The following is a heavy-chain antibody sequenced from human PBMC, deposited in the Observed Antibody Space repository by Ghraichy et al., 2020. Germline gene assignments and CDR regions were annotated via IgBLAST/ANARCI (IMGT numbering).Heavy chain of an antibody. D-gene: IGHD6-19*01. Sequence: GGSLRLSCAASGFIFSTYGMHWVRQAPGQGLEWVAVIWYDGTNKYYGGSVRGRFTVSRDNSRSTMYLQMDNLRVDDTAVYYCARVNGTGLPSFEYWGQGVRVTVSS. CDR1: GFIFSTYG. J-gene: IGHJ4*02. V-gene: IGHV3-33*01. CDR2: IWYDGTNK. CDR3: ARVNGTGLPSFEY.